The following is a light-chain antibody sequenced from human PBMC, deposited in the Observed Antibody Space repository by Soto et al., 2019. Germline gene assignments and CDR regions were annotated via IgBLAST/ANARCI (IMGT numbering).Light chain of an antibody. CDR2: SND. CDR3: ATWDGGFNRWV. J-gene: IGLJ3*02. CDR1: SSNIGRNA. Sequence: QSVLTQPPSASGTPGQRVTISCSGSSSNIGRNAVTWYQQLPGTAPKVFVYSNDQRPPAVPDRFSGSKSGTSASLAISGLQSEDEADYYCATWDGGFNRWVFGGGTKLTVL. V-gene: IGLV1-44*01.